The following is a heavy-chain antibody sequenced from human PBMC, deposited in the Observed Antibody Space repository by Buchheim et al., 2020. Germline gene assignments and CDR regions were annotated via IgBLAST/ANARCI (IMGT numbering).Heavy chain of an antibody. V-gene: IGHV1-18*04. J-gene: IGHJ6*02. CDR2: ISAYNGHT. CDR1: GYTFTSYG. D-gene: IGHD2-2*02. CDR3: ARPHCSSTSCYTYYYYGMDV. Sequence: QVQLVQSGAEVQKPGASVKVSCKASGYTFTSYGISWVRPAPGQGLEWMGWISAYNGHTNYAQKLQGIVTMTTDTSPRKASMELRSLRSDDTAVYYCARPHCSSTSCYTYYYYGMDVWGQGTT.